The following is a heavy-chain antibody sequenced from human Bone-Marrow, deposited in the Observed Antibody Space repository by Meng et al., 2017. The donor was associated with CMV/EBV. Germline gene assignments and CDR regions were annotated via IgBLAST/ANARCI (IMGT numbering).Heavy chain of an antibody. D-gene: IGHD2-2*02. CDR2: ISSSSSYI. V-gene: IGHV3-21*01. CDR1: GFTFSSYS. J-gene: IGHJ6*02. CDR3: ARVGDYSIVVVPAAIQGGGGYYYGMDV. Sequence: GESLKISCAASGFTFSSYSMNWVRQAPGKGLEWVSSISSSSSYIYYADSVKGRFTISRDNAKNSLYLQMNSLRAEDTAVYYCARVGDYSIVVVPAAIQGGGGYYYGMDVWGQGTTVTVSS.